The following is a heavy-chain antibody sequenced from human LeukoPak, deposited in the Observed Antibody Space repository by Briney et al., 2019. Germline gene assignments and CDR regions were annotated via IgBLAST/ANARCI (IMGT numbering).Heavy chain of an antibody. Sequence: GGSLGLSCAASGFTFSSYSMNWVRQAPGKGLEWVSVIYSGGSTYYADSVKGRFTISRDNSKNTLYLQMNSLRAEDTAVYYCARDYYDSSGYYYGMDVWGQGTTVTVSS. CDR3: ARDYYDSSGYYYGMDV. D-gene: IGHD3-22*01. V-gene: IGHV3-53*01. CDR2: IYSGGST. J-gene: IGHJ6*02. CDR1: GFTFSSYS.